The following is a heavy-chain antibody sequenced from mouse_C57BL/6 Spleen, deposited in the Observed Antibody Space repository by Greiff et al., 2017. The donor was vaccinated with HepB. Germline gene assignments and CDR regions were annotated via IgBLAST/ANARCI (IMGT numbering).Heavy chain of an antibody. V-gene: IGHV14-2*01. J-gene: IGHJ3*01. Sequence: VQLQQSGAELVKPGASVKLSCTASGFNIKDYYMHWVKQRTEQGLEWIGRIDPEDGDTKYAPKFQGKATITADTSSNTAYLQLSSLTSEDTAVYYCARAIYYDYAWFAYWGQGTLVTVSA. CDR1: GFNIKDYY. D-gene: IGHD2-4*01. CDR2: IDPEDGDT. CDR3: ARAIYYDYAWFAY.